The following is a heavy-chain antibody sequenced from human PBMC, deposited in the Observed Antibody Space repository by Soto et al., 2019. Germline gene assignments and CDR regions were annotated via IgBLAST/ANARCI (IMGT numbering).Heavy chain of an antibody. Sequence: EVQLLEAGGGLVQPGGSLRLSCAASGFTFSSYAMRWVRQAPGKGLEWVSAISGSGGSTYYADSVKGRFTISRDNSKNTLYLQMNSLRAEDTAVYYCAKDRAAAGRPTLFDYWGQGTLVTVSS. V-gene: IGHV3-23*01. CDR2: ISGSGGST. CDR3: AKDRAAAGRPTLFDY. CDR1: GFTFSSYA. D-gene: IGHD6-13*01. J-gene: IGHJ4*02.